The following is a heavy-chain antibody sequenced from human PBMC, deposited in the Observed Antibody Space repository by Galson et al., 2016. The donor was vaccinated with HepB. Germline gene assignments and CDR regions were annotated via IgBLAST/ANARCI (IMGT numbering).Heavy chain of an antibody. CDR1: GFAFTSYN. V-gene: IGHV1-46*03. CDR2: INLRGGGS. CDR3: TRDAFGTFVY. J-gene: IGHJ4*02. D-gene: IGHD6-13*01. Sequence: SVKVSCKASGFAFTSYNMHWVRQAPGQGLEWMGIINLRGGGSSYAQNFQGRVTMTRDTSTSTVYMELSSLRSEDTAMYYCTRDAFGTFVYWGQGALVTVSS.